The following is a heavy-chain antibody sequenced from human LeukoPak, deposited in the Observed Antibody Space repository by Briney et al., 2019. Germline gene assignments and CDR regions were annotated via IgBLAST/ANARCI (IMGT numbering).Heavy chain of an antibody. CDR2: IYHSGST. D-gene: IGHD4-23*01. J-gene: IGHJ5*02. CDR1: GYSISSGHY. V-gene: IGHV4-38-2*02. CDR3: ARVYGGNSNWFDP. Sequence: SETLSLTCTVSGYSISSGHYWGWIRQPPGKGLEWIGSIYHSGSTYYNPSLKSRVTISVDTSKNQFSLKLSSVTAADTAVYYCARVYGGNSNWFDPWGQGTLVTVSS.